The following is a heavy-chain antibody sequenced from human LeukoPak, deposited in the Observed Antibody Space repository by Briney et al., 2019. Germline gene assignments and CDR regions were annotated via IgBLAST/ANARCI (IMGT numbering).Heavy chain of an antibody. V-gene: IGHV3-7*04. CDR2: IKEDGSEK. CDR3: ARGYWYGFDF. J-gene: IGHJ4*02. Sequence: GGSLRLSCAASGFTFSSYWINWVRQAPEKGLEWVANIKEDGSEKYYVDSVKGRFSISRDNSNNSVSLQMSSLRDEDTAIYYCARGYWYGFDFWGQGIQVSVSS. CDR1: GFTFSSYW. D-gene: IGHD2-8*02.